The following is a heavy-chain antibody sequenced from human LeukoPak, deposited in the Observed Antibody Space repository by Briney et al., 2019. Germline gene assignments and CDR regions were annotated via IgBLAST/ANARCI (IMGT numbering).Heavy chain of an antibody. J-gene: IGHJ6*03. D-gene: IGHD6-13*01. CDR3: ARGHSSSWYRGVYYYYYMDV. CDR2: IQYDGSNQ. Sequence: PGGSLRLSCAASGFTFSSYGMHWVRQAPGKGLEWVAYIQYDGSNQQYADSVKGRFIISRDRSKNIPYLQMNSLRAEDTAVYYCARGHSSSWYRGVYYYYYMDVWGKGTTVTVSS. V-gene: IGHV3-30*02. CDR1: GFTFSSYG.